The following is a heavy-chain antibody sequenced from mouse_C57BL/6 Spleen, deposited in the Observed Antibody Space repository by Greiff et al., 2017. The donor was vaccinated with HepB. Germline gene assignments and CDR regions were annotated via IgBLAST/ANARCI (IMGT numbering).Heavy chain of an antibody. Sequence: LVESGAELMKPGASVKLSCKATGYTFTGYWIEWVKQRPGHGLEWIGEILPGSGSTNYNEKFKGKATFTADTSSNTAYMQLSSLTTEDSAIYYCARRVGPAYYSNYFDYWGQGTTLTVSS. D-gene: IGHD2-5*01. CDR3: ARRVGPAYYSNYFDY. V-gene: IGHV1-9*01. CDR2: ILPGSGST. J-gene: IGHJ2*01. CDR1: GYTFTGYW.